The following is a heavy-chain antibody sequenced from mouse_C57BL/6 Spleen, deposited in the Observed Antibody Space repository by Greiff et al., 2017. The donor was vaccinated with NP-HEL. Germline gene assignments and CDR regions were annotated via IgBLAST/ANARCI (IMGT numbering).Heavy chain of an antibody. D-gene: IGHD2-3*01. CDR2: ISSGGDYI. Sequence: EVKLVESGEGLVKPGGSLKLSCAASGFTFSSYAMSWVRQTPEKRLEWVAYISSGGDYIYYADTVKGRFTISRDNARNTLYLQMSSLKSEDTAMYYCTRIYDGYYLTLDYWGQGTTLTVSS. CDR3: TRIYDGYYLTLDY. CDR1: GFTFSSYA. V-gene: IGHV5-9-1*02. J-gene: IGHJ2*01.